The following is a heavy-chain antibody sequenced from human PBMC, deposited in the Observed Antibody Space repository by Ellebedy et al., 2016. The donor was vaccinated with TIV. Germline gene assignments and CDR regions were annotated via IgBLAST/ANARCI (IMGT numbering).Heavy chain of an antibody. CDR1: GFTFSSYA. Sequence: GGSLRLXXAASGFTFSSYAMHWVRQAPGKGLEWVAVISYDGSNKYYADSVKGRFTISRDNSKNTLYLQMNSLRAEDTAVYYCANSDPYWGQGTLVTVSS. CDR2: ISYDGSNK. D-gene: IGHD1-26*01. J-gene: IGHJ4*02. CDR3: ANSDPY. V-gene: IGHV3-30-3*01.